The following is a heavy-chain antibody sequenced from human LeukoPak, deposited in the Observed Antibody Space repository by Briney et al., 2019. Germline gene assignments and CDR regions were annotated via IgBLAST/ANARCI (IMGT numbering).Heavy chain of an antibody. Sequence: SETLSLTCTVSGGSISSYYWSWIRQPVGKGLEWIGRIYTSGGANYNPSLKSRVTMSVDTSNNQFSLKLSSVTAADTAVYYCASHPVQLERRSWFDPWGQGTLVTVSS. CDR3: ASHPVQLERRSWFDP. J-gene: IGHJ5*02. CDR1: GGSISSYY. V-gene: IGHV4-4*07. CDR2: IYTSGGA. D-gene: IGHD1-1*01.